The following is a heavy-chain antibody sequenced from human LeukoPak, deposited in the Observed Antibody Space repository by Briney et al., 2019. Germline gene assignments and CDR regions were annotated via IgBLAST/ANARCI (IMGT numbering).Heavy chain of an antibody. Sequence: PASETLSLTCTVSGGSISSYYWSWVRQAPGKGLEWVSVIYSGGSTYYADSVKGRFTISRHNSKNTLYLQMNSLRAEDTAVYYCASYPSSSNYWGQGTLVTVSS. CDR1: GGSISSYY. CDR3: ASYPSSSNY. J-gene: IGHJ4*02. V-gene: IGHV3-53*04. CDR2: IYSGGST.